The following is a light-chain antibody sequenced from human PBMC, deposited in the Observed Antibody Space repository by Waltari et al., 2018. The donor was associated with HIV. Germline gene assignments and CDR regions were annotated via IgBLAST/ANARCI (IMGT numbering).Light chain of an antibody. CDR3: QQYENWPPIT. Sequence: EIVMTQSPATLSVSPGERVTLSCRASRSVNSNLAWYQQTPGQAPRLLIYGAFGTAAGIPARFSGGGSGTEFTLTIRSLQSEDVAVYYCQQYENWPPITFGQGTRLEIK. J-gene: IGKJ5*01. V-gene: IGKV3-15*01. CDR2: GAF. CDR1: RSVNSN.